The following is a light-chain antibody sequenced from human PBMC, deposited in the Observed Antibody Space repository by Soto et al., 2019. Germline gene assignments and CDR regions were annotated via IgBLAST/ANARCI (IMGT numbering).Light chain of an antibody. J-gene: IGKJ3*01. CDR1: QGISSY. Sequence: AIRMTQSPSSLSASTRDRVTITCRASQGISSYLAWYQQKPVKAPKLLIYAASTLQSGVPSRFSGSGSGTDFTLTISCLQSEDFATYYCQQYYSYPPTFGPGTKVDIK. V-gene: IGKV1-8*01. CDR3: QQYYSYPPT. CDR2: AAS.